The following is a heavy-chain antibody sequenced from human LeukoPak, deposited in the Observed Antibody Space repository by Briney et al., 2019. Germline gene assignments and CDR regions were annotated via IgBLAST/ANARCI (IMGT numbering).Heavy chain of an antibody. CDR3: ARDPSPNYYDSSGYPLDY. J-gene: IGHJ4*02. Sequence: GGSLRLSCAASGFTFSSYWMSWVRQAPGKGLEWVANIKQDGSEKYYVDSVKGRFTISRDNAKNSLYLQMNSLRAEDTAVYYCARDPSPNYYDSSGYPLDYWGQGTLVTVSS. CDR1: GFTFSSYW. D-gene: IGHD3-22*01. V-gene: IGHV3-7*01. CDR2: IKQDGSEK.